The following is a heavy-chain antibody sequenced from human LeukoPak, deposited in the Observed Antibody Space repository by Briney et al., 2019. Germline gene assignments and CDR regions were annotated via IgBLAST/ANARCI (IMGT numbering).Heavy chain of an antibody. D-gene: IGHD6-13*01. CDR3: ARWRTSNWSEFDY. CDR1: GFTFSSYW. V-gene: IGHV3-7*05. Sequence: GGSLRLSCAASGFTFSSYWMSWVRQAPGKGLEWVANIKQDGSEIYYVDSVKGRFTISRDNAKNSLYLQMNSLRVEDTAVYFCARWRTSNWSEFDYWGQGTLVTVSS. CDR2: IKQDGSEI. J-gene: IGHJ4*02.